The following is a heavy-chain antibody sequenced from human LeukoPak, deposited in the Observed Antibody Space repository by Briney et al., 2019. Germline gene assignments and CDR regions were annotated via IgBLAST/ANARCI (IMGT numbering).Heavy chain of an antibody. CDR2: IYHSGST. V-gene: IGHV4-38-2*01. CDR1: GYPISSGYY. D-gene: IGHD4-17*01. J-gene: IGHJ4*02. Sequence: SETLSLTCAVSGYPISSGYYWGWIRQPPGKGLECIGSIYHSGSTYYNPSLKSRVTISVDTSKNQFSLKLSSVTAADTAVYYCARRHDYGDYEHFDYWGQGTLVTVSS. CDR3: ARRHDYGDYEHFDY.